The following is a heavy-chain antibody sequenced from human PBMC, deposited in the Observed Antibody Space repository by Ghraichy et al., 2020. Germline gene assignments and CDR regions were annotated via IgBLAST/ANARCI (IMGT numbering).Heavy chain of an antibody. D-gene: IGHD3-10*01. CDR1: GGSISSSSYY. V-gene: IGHV4-39*07. Sequence: GSLRLSCTVSGGSISSSSYYWGWIRQPPGKGLEWIGSIYYSGSTYYNPSLKSRVTISVDTSKNQFSLKLSSVTAADTAVYYCARVGPSGSYWWGAFDIWGQGTMVTVSS. J-gene: IGHJ3*02. CDR3: ARVGPSGSYWWGAFDI. CDR2: IYYSGST.